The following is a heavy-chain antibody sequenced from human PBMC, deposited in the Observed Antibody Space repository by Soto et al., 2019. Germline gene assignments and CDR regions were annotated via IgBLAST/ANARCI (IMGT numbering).Heavy chain of an antibody. CDR1: GDSVTSHY. V-gene: IGHV4-34*01. Sequence: SETLSLTCSFSGDSVTSHYLTWIRQYPEKGLEWIGEIHHSGSTNYNPSLKSRVTISVDTSKNQFSLKLSSVTAADTAVYYCASDYGGNPNYYYYGMDVWGQGTTVTVSS. J-gene: IGHJ6*02. D-gene: IGHD4-17*01. CDR2: IHHSGST. CDR3: ASDYGGNPNYYYYGMDV.